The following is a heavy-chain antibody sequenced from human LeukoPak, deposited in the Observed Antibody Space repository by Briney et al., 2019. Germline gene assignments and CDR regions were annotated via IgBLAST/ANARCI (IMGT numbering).Heavy chain of an antibody. CDR2: ISSSSSYI. CDR1: GFTFSSYS. J-gene: IGHJ6*03. V-gene: IGHV3-21*01. Sequence: PGGSLRLSCAASGFTFSSYSMNWVRQAPGKGLEWVSSISSSSSYIYYADSVKGRFTISRDNAKNSLYLQMNSLRAEDTAVYYCARSGPSGWHYYYYYYMDVWGKGTTVTVSS. CDR3: ARSGPSGWHYYYYYYMDV. D-gene: IGHD6-19*01.